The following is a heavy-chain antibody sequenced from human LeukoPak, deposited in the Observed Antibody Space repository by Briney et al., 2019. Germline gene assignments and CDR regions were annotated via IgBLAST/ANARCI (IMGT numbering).Heavy chain of an antibody. CDR2: INFSGNT. J-gene: IGHJ6*03. CDR3: ARQMPFYDYWSGHPRAYYYMDV. D-gene: IGHD3-3*01. V-gene: IGHV4-39*01. Sequence: PSETLSLTCAVSNGSVSSDGYYWAWIRQSPGKGLEWIGSINFSGNTYYTPSLKSRVTISVDTSRNQFSLKVNSVTAADTAVFYCARQMPFYDYWSGHPRAYYYMDVWGKGTTVVVSS. CDR1: NGSVSSDGYY.